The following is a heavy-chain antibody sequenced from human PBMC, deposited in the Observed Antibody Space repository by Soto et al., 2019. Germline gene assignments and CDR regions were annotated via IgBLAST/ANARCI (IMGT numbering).Heavy chain of an antibody. D-gene: IGHD3-22*01. J-gene: IGHJ3*02. Sequence: QVQLVQSGAEVKKPGSSVKVSCKASGGTFSSYAISWVRQAPGQGLEWMGGIIPIFGTANYTQKFQGRVTITADESTSTSHMELSSLRSEDTAVYYCERTYYYSNGYYPVQSFEIGGQGTMVTAYS. CDR2: IIPIFGTA. CDR1: GGTFSSYA. CDR3: ERTYYYSNGYYPVQSFEI. V-gene: IGHV1-69*01.